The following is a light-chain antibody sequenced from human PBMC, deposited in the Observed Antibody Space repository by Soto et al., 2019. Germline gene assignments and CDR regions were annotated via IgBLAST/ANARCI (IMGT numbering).Light chain of an antibody. CDR2: AAS. Sequence: AIQMTQSPSSLSASVGDRFTIAFRASEDIRNTLAWYQQKPGEAPKLLIFAASNLQSGVPSRFSGSGSVTDFTLAITSLQPEDFATYYCLQHYNFSWTFGQGTKVDIK. J-gene: IGKJ1*01. CDR1: EDIRNT. V-gene: IGKV1-6*01. CDR3: LQHYNFSWT.